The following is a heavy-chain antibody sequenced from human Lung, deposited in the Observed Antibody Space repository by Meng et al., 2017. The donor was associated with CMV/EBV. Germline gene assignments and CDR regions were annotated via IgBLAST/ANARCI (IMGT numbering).Heavy chain of an antibody. D-gene: IGHD2-2*02. CDR2: IWYDGSNK. CDR3: AKDAGQYCSSTSCYKDWGYFDL. J-gene: IGHJ2*01. Sequence: GESLKISCAASGFTFSSYGMHWVRQAPGKGLEWVAVIWYDGSNKYYADSVKGRFTISRDNSKNTLYLQMNSLRAEDTAVYYCAKDAGQYCSSTSCYKDWGYFDLWGRGTLVTVSS. CDR1: GFTFSSYG. V-gene: IGHV3-33*06.